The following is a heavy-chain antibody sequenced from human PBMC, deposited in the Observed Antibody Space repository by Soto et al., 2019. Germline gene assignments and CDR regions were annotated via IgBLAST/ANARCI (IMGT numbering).Heavy chain of an antibody. V-gene: IGHV3-7*04. CDR2: MKQDGSEK. CDR3: ARDRFFGGSTSGIMFDI. D-gene: IGHD3-16*01. J-gene: IGHJ3*02. Sequence: EVQLVDSGGGLVQPGGSLRLSCAASGFTFSSYWMNWVRQAPGKGREWVASMKQDGSEKNYVDSVKGRLPISRDNVKNSLYVQMNSLRAEDTAVYYCARDRFFGGSTSGIMFDIWGQGTRVTVSS. CDR1: GFTFSSYW.